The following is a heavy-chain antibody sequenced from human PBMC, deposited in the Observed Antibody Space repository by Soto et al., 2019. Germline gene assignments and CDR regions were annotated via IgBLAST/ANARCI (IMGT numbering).Heavy chain of an antibody. CDR2: IIPIFGTA. D-gene: IGHD1-26*01. J-gene: IGHJ3*02. V-gene: IGHV1-69*12. CDR1: GGTFSSYA. Sequence: QVQLVQSGAEVKKPGSSVKVSCKASGGTFSSYAISWVRQAPGQGLEWMGGIIPIFGTANYAQKFQGRVTITADESTRTAYMELSSLRFEETAVYYCARSWSYLDAFDIWGQGTMVTVSS. CDR3: ARSWSYLDAFDI.